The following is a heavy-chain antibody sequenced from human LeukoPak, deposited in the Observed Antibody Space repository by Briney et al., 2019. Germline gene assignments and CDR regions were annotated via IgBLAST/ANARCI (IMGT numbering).Heavy chain of an antibody. CDR2: ISSSSSTI. D-gene: IGHD6-19*01. Sequence: PGGSLRLSCAASGFTSSSYSMNWVRQAPGKGLEWVSYISSSSSTIYYADSVKGRFTISRDNAKNSLYLQMNSLRDEDTAVYYCARMGIAVAGTSYYFDYWGQGTLVTVSS. V-gene: IGHV3-48*02. CDR1: GFTSSSYS. J-gene: IGHJ4*02. CDR3: ARMGIAVAGTSYYFDY.